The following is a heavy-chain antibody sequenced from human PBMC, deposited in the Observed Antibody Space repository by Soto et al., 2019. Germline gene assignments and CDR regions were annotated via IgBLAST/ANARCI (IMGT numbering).Heavy chain of an antibody. CDR1: DFIFGDFA. CDR3: AKDVDRLGELWGYFQN. V-gene: IGHV3-9*01. D-gene: IGHD3-16*01. Sequence: PGGSRRLSFTVSDFIFGDFAMPWFRQAPGQGLEWVSGINWNGVNKGYAESVLGRFTISRDNAKKSLYLDMNYLRPEDTALYFCAKDVDRLGELWGYFQNWGQGTLVTVSS. CDR2: INWNGVNK. J-gene: IGHJ1*01.